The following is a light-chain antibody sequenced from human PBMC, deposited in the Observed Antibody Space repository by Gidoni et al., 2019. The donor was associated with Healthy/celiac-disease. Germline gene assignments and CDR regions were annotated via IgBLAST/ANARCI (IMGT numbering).Light chain of an antibody. J-gene: IGLJ2*01. CDR2: QDS. CDR3: QALDSSTPVV. V-gene: IGLV3-1*01. Sequence: SDELTQPPSVAVSPGQTASITCSGDKLGDTYACWYQQKPGQSPVLVMYQDSKRPSGIHELFSGSNSGNTATLTISWTQAIDEAYYYCQALDSSTPVVFGGGTKLTFL. CDR1: KLGDTY.